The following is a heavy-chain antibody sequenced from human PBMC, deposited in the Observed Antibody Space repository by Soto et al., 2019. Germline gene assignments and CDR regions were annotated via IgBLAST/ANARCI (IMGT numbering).Heavy chain of an antibody. CDR1: GLTFGSHA. V-gene: IGHV3-23*01. Sequence: GGSLRLSCVASGLTFGSHAMSWVRQAPGEGLQWVSTITDTGGDAKYADSVRGRFVISRDNSKKTLYLQMTSLTAEDSAMYFCARGSTDSYPGSRIFDFWGRGTLVTVS. J-gene: IGHJ4*02. CDR3: ARGSTDSYPGSRIFDF. D-gene: IGHD3-10*01. CDR2: ITDTGGDA.